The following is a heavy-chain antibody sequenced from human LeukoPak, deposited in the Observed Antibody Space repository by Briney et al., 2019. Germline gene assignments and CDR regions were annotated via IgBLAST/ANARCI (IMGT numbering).Heavy chain of an antibody. J-gene: IGHJ4*02. CDR1: GDSISYYY. D-gene: IGHD6-13*01. V-gene: IGHV4-4*07. Sequence: SETLSLTCTVSGDSISYYYWSWIRQPAGQGVEWIGRISTSVTTNYNTSPQSRITMSVDTSTNQFSLTLSCVTAADTGVYYCARDVVAAAGTWDYWGQGTLVTVSS. CDR3: ARDVVAAAGTWDY. CDR2: ISTSVTT.